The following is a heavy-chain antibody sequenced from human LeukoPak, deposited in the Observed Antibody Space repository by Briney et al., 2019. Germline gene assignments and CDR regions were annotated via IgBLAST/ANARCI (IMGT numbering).Heavy chain of an antibody. V-gene: IGHV4-4*07. D-gene: IGHD6-19*01. CDR3: ARDLQWLGPSADYYMDV. J-gene: IGHJ6*03. CDR2: IYTSGST. Sequence: SETLSLTCTVSGGSISSYYWSWIRQPAGKGLEWIGRIYTSGSTNYNPSLKSRVTMSVDTSKNQFSLKLSSVTAADTAVYYCARDLQWLGPSADYYMDVWGKGTTVTISS. CDR1: GGSISSYY.